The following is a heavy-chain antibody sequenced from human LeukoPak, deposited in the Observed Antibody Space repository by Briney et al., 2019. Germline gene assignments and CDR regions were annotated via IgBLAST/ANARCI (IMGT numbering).Heavy chain of an antibody. J-gene: IGHJ5*02. Sequence: GGSLRLSCAASGFTFSAYSMNWVRQAPGKGLEWVSYISSSSSSIYYADSVKGRFTISRDNSNNMLYLQMNSLRVEDTAVYYCTKDFQSSPGNWFDPWGQGTLVTVSS. CDR1: GFTFSAYS. CDR3: TKDFQSSPGNWFDP. CDR2: ISSSSSSI. V-gene: IGHV3-48*01.